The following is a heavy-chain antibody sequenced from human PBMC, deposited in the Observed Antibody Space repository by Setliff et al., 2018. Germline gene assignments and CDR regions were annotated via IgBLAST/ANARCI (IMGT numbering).Heavy chain of an antibody. CDR3: ARGRYWFAPNWFDP. D-gene: IGHD2-21*01. V-gene: IGHV4-31*03. CDR2: IYYSGST. CDR1: GGSISSGGYY. Sequence: SETLSLTCTVSGGSISSGGYYWSWIRQHPGKGLEWIGYIYYSGSTYYNPSLKSRVTISVDTSKNQFSLELSSVTAADTAVYYCARGRYWFAPNWFDPWGQGILVTVSS. J-gene: IGHJ5*02.